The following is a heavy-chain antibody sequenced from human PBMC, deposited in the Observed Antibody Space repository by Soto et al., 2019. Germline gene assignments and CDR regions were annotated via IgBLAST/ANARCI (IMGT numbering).Heavy chain of an antibody. V-gene: IGHV4-39*01. CDR1: GRSISSSSYY. D-gene: IGHD3-10*01. Sequence: SETLSLTCAVSGRSISSSSYYWGWIRQPPGKGLEWIGSIYYSGSTYYNPSLKSRVTISVDTSKNQFSLKLSSVTAADKAVYYCARGRIARFGESNIVFDYWGQGTLVTVSS. CDR2: IYYSGST. J-gene: IGHJ4*02. CDR3: ARGRIARFGESNIVFDY.